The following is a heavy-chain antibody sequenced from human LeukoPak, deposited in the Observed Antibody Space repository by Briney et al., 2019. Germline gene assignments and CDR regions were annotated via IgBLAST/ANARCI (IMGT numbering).Heavy chain of an antibody. CDR3: ARDGGLGDYVWGSYRYTGFRNFDY. J-gene: IGHJ4*02. CDR2: ISSSSSTI. Sequence: PGGSLRLSCAASGFTFSSYSMTWVRQAPGKGLEWVSYISSSSSTIYYADSVKGRFTISRDNAKNSLYLQMNSLRDEDTAVYYCARDGGLGDYVWGSYRYTGFRNFDYWGQGTLVTVSS. V-gene: IGHV3-48*02. CDR1: GFTFSSYS. D-gene: IGHD3-16*02.